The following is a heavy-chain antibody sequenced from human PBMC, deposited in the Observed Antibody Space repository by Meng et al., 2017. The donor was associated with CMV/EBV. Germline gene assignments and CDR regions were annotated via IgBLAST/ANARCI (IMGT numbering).Heavy chain of an antibody. CDR1: GYTFTSYY. D-gene: IGHD3-10*02. V-gene: IGHV1-46*01. Sequence: ASVKVSCKASGYTFTSYYMHWVRQAPGQGLEWMGIINPSGGSTSYAQKFQGRVTITRNTSISTAYMKLSSLRSEDTAVYYCARVLFGSLGYWGQGTLVTVSS. J-gene: IGHJ4*02. CDR3: ARVLFGSLGY. CDR2: INPSGGST.